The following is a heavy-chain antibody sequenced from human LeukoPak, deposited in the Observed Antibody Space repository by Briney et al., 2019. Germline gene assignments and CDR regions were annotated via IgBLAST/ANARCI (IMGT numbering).Heavy chain of an antibody. CDR2: IKQDGTEE. J-gene: IGHJ4*02. D-gene: IGHD3-10*01. CDR1: GFTFTTYW. V-gene: IGHV3-7*01. CDR3: ARVAKYYYGSETYYFFEH. Sequence: GESLRLSCAASGFTFTTYWMSWVRQAPGKGLEWVANIKQDGTEEYYVDSVKGRFTISRDNAKNSLNLQMNSLRVEDTAVYYCARVAKYYYGSETYYFFEHWGQGTPVTASS.